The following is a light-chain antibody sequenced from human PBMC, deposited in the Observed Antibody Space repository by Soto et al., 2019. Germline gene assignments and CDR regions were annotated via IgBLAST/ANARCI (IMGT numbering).Light chain of an antibody. CDR3: QQRNNWPGT. CDR2: DAS. J-gene: IGKJ1*01. V-gene: IGKV3-11*01. CDR1: QSVSSY. Sequence: EIVLTQSPATLSLSPGERATLSCRASQSVSSYLAWYQQKPGQAPRLLIYDASNRATGIPARFSGSGFGTAFTLTISSLEPEDNAVYYCQQRNNWPGTFGQGTKV.